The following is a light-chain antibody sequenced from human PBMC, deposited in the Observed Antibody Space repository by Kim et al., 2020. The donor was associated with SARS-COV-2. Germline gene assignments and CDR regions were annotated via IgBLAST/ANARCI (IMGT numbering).Light chain of an antibody. CDR1: SLRNYY. J-gene: IGLJ2*01. CDR2: GKN. Sequence: SSELTQDPAVSVALGQTVTITCQGDSLRNYYASWYQQKPGQAPLLVIYGKNNRPSGIPDRFSGSNSGNTASLTIPGAQAGDEADYYCKSRDSSGTQLVF. CDR3: KSRDSSGTQLV. V-gene: IGLV3-19*01.